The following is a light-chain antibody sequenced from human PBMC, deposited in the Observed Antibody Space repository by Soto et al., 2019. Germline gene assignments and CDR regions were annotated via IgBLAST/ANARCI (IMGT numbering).Light chain of an antibody. CDR3: GTWDTSLGGGL. V-gene: IGLV1-51*01. CDR2: YDN. J-gene: IGLJ2*01. Sequence: QSVLTQPPSVSAAAGQTVTISCSGSGSNIGSKYVSWYQQVPGAVPKLLIYYDNRRPSGIPDRFSASKSGTSATLGITGLQTGDEVDYYCGTWDTSLGGGLFGGGTQLTVL. CDR1: GSNIGSKY.